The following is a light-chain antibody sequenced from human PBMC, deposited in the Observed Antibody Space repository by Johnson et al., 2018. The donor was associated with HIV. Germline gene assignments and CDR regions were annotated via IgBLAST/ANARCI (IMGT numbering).Light chain of an antibody. V-gene: IGLV1-51*02. CDR3: GTWDSSLSAV. J-gene: IGLJ1*01. CDR1: SSNIGNNY. CDR2: ENN. Sequence: LTQPPSVSAAPGQKVTISCSGSSSNIGNNYVSWYQQVPGTAPKLLIHENNKRPSGIPDRFSGSKSGTSATLGITGLQTGDEAEYYCGTWDSSLSAVFGTGTKVTVL.